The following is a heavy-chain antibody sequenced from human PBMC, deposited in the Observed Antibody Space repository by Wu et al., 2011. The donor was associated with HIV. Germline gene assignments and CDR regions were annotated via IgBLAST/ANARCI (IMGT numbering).Heavy chain of an antibody. V-gene: IGHV1-18*01. J-gene: IGHJ5*02. CDR1: GYTFTSYG. CDR2: ISAYNGNT. Sequence: QVQLVQSGAEVKKPGASVKVSCKASGYTFTSYGISWVRQAPGQGLEWMGWISAYNGNTDYAQKVQGRVTMTTDTSTNTAYMELRSLRSDDTAVYYCARDHLPRSGSYFRVFDPWARDLVTVSS. CDR3: ARDHLPRSGSYFRVFDP. D-gene: IGHD1-26*01.